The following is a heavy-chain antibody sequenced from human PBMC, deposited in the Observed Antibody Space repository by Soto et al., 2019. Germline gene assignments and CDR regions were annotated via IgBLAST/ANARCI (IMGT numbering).Heavy chain of an antibody. CDR3: AKQSGYSSGWYVDY. Sequence: GGSLRLSCAASGFTFSSYAMSWVRQAPGKGLEWVSAISGSGGSTYYADSVKGRFTISRDNSKNTLYLQMNSLRAEDTAVYYCAKQSGYSSGWYVDYWGQGTLVTVSS. V-gene: IGHV3-23*01. CDR2: ISGSGGST. D-gene: IGHD6-19*01. J-gene: IGHJ4*02. CDR1: GFTFSSYA.